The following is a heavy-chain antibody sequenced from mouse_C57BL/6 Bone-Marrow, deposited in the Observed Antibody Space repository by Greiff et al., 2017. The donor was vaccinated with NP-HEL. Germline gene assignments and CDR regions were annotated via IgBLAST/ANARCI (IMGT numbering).Heavy chain of an antibody. Sequence: EVQVVESGGGLVQPGGSLSLSCAASGFTFTDYYMSWVRQPPGKALEWLGFIRNKANGYTTEYSASVKGRFTISRDNSQSILYLQMNALRAEDSATYYCARGGNPCAYWGQGTLVTVSA. D-gene: IGHD2-1*01. CDR3: ARGGNPCAY. J-gene: IGHJ3*01. V-gene: IGHV7-3*01. CDR1: GFTFTDYY. CDR2: IRNKANGYTT.